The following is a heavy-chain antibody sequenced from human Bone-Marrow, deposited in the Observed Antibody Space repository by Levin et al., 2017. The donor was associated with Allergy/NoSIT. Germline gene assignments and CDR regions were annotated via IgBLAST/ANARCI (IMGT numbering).Heavy chain of an antibody. V-gene: IGHV3-21*01. J-gene: IGHJ6*02. Sequence: SGGSLRLSCAASGFSITRYTMNWVRQAPGKGLEWVSSISTSSSYISYADSVKGRFTMSRDNAKNSLFLQMNSLRAEDTAVYYCVGDPEEVSMVRGVISIYYYYGMDVWGQGTTVTVS. CDR2: ISTSSSYI. D-gene: IGHD3-10*01. CDR1: GFSITRYT. CDR3: VGDPEEVSMVRGVISIYYYYGMDV.